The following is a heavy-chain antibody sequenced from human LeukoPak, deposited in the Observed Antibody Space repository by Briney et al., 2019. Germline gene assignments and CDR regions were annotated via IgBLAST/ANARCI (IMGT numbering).Heavy chain of an antibody. CDR1: GFTFSSYS. CDR2: ISSSSSYI. CDR3: AREVRGIAAAGTGWFDP. Sequence: GGSLRLSCAASGFTFSSYSMNWVRQAPEKGLEWVSSISSSSSYIYYADSVKGRFTISRDNAKNSLYLQMNSLRAEDTAVYYCAREVRGIAAAGTGWFDPWGQGTLVTVSS. D-gene: IGHD6-13*01. V-gene: IGHV3-21*01. J-gene: IGHJ5*02.